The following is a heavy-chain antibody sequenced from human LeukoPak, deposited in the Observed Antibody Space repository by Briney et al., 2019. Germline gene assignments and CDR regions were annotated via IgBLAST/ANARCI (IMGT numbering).Heavy chain of an antibody. CDR2: ISWNSGSI. V-gene: IGHV3-9*03. CDR1: GFTFSSYW. D-gene: IGHD2-2*01. Sequence: GGSLRLSCAASGFTFSSYWMSWVRQAPGKGLEWVSGISWNSGSIGYADSVKGRFTISRDNAKNSLYLQMNSLRAEDMALYYCAKDIGPAPSSTSCFDYWGQGTLVTVSS. J-gene: IGHJ4*02. CDR3: AKDIGPAPSSTSCFDY.